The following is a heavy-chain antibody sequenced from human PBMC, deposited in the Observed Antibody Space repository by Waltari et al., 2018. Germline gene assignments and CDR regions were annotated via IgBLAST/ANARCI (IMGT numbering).Heavy chain of an antibody. CDR2: IYHSGST. CDR1: GYSISSGYY. D-gene: IGHD3-3*01. J-gene: IGHJ6*02. V-gene: IGHV4-38-2*01. CDR3: ARIRYYDFWSGTYYYYGMDV. Sequence: QVQLQESGTGLVKPSETLSLTCAVSGYSISSGYYWGWIRQPPGTGLEWIGSIYHSGSTYYNPSLKSRVTISVDTSKNQFSLKLSSVTAADTAVYYCARIRYYDFWSGTYYYYGMDVWGQGTTVTVSS.